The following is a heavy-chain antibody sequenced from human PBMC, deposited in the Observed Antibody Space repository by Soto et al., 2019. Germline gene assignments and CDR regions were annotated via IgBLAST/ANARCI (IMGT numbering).Heavy chain of an antibody. Sequence: QVQLPESGPRLVKPSQTLSLTCTVSGGSISSGGYYWSWIRQHPGKGLERIGYIYYNGSTYYNPSLKSRVTISVDTSKNLCSLKLSSVTAADTAGYYCARSPDSLLWFGEPFDNWGQETLVTFSS. D-gene: IGHD3-10*01. J-gene: IGHJ4*02. CDR3: ARSPDSLLWFGEPFDN. V-gene: IGHV4-31*03. CDR1: GGSISSGGYY. CDR2: IYYNGST.